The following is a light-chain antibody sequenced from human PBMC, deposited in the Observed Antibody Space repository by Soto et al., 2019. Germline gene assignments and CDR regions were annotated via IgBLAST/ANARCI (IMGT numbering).Light chain of an antibody. V-gene: IGKV3-15*01. CDR1: QSVRND. CDR2: GAS. Sequence: EIVMTQSPATLPVSPGERATISCRASQSVRNDLAWLQQKPGKAPRVLVYGASTTAAGVPARFSGSGSGTEFTLTISNLQSEDFAVYYCLQYNNWYSFGQGTKLEIK. J-gene: IGKJ2*03. CDR3: LQYNNWYS.